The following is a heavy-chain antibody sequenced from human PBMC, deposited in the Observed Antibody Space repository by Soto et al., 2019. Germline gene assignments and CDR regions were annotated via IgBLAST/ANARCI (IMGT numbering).Heavy chain of an antibody. V-gene: IGHV3-23*01. CDR1: GLTFSSYA. Sequence: EVQLLESGGGLVQPGGSLRLSCAASGLTFSSYAMSWVRQAPGKGLEWVSAISGSGGSTYYADSVKGRFTISRDNSKNTLYLQMNSLRAEDTAVYYCAKLTFKTTVVTSFDYWGQGTLVTVSS. CDR2: ISGSGGST. D-gene: IGHD4-17*01. CDR3: AKLTFKTTVVTSFDY. J-gene: IGHJ4*02.